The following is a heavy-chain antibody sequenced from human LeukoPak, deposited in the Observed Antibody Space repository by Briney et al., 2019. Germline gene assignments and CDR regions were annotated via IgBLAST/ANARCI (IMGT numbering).Heavy chain of an antibody. Sequence: GASVKVSCKASGYTFTGYYIHWVRQAPGQGLEWMGWINPNSGGTKYAQTFQGRVTMTGDTSISTVYMEVSWLTSDDTAVYYCAGEDLPSTCIDYWGQGTLVTVA. CDR3: AGEDLPSTCIDY. D-gene: IGHD5/OR15-5a*01. CDR2: INPNSGGT. V-gene: IGHV1-2*02. J-gene: IGHJ4*02. CDR1: GYTFTGYY.